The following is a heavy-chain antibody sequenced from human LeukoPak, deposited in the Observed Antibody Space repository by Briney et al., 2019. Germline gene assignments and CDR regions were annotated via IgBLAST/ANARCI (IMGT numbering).Heavy chain of an antibody. CDR1: GFTFSSYG. Sequence: PGGSLRLSCAASGFTFSSYGMHWVRQAPGKGLEWVAFIRYDGSNKYYADSVKGRFTISRDNSKNTLYLQMNSLRAEDAAVYYCAKSKSIAAAGTFYFDYWGQGTLVTVSS. CDR2: IRYDGSNK. J-gene: IGHJ4*02. CDR3: AKSKSIAAAGTFYFDY. D-gene: IGHD6-13*01. V-gene: IGHV3-30*02.